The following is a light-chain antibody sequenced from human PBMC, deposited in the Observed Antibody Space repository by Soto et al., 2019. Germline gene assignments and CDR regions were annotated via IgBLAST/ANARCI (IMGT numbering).Light chain of an antibody. CDR2: DAS. CDR3: QQSGSSPFT. Sequence: EIVLTQSPGTLSLSPGERATLSCRASQRISSSYLAWYQQTPGQAPRLLIYDASNRATGIPDRFSGSGSGTDFTLTISRLEPEDFAVYYCQQSGSSPFTFGPGTKVDIK. J-gene: IGKJ3*01. CDR1: QRISSSY. V-gene: IGKV3-20*01.